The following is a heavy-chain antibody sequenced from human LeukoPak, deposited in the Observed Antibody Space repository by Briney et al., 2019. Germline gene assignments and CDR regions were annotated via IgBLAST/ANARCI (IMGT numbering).Heavy chain of an antibody. D-gene: IGHD2-2*01. V-gene: IGHV4-59*02. CDR3: ARGVMCTIWPFDG. J-gene: IGHJ4*02. Sequence: SETLSLTCTVYTCSVSNYYFSWIRQPPGKGLEWIGYIYYTGSTNSNPSLKSRVAISVDASKIQFSLELSSVTAADTAVYYCARGVMCTIWPFDGWGQGTLVTVSS. CDR2: IYYTGST. CDR1: TCSVSNYY.